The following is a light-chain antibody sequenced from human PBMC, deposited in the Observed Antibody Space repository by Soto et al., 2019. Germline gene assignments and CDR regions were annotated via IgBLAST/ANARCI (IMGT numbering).Light chain of an antibody. CDR2: EVT. J-gene: IGLJ2*01. V-gene: IGLV2-14*01. Sequence: QSALTQPASVSGSLGQSITMSCTGTSSDVGGYNYVSWYQQHPGKDPKVVIFEVTKRPLGVSSRFSGSKSGNTASLTVSGLQAEDEGDYYCSSYTSSSTVLFGGGTKLTVL. CDR3: SSYTSSSTVL. CDR1: SSDVGGYNY.